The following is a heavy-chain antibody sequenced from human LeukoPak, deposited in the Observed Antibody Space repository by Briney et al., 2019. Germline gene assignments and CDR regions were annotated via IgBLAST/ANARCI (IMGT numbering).Heavy chain of an antibody. V-gene: IGHV1-69*01. CDR3: ARSYCSGGSSQPYGMDV. D-gene: IGHD2-15*01. Sequence: SVKVSCKASGGTFSSYAISWGRQAPGQGLEWMGGIIPIVGTANYAQKFQGRVTITADESTSTAYMELSSLRSEDTAVYYCARSYCSGGSSQPYGMDVWGQGTTVTVSS. J-gene: IGHJ6*02. CDR2: IIPIVGTA. CDR1: GGTFSSYA.